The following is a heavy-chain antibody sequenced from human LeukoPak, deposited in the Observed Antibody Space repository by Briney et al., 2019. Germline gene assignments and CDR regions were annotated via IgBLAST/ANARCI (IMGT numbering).Heavy chain of an antibody. V-gene: IGHV1-24*01. CDR3: ATELTGTTVGYFDY. CDR1: GYTLTELS. CDR2: FVPEDRQT. J-gene: IGHJ4*02. Sequence: VASVTVSCKVSGYTLTELSMHWVGQAPGKGVEGVGCFVPEDRQTIYAQKFQGTVTITEDTSTDTAYMELSSLRSEDTAVYYCATELTGTTVGYFDYWGQGTLVTVSS. D-gene: IGHD1-7*01.